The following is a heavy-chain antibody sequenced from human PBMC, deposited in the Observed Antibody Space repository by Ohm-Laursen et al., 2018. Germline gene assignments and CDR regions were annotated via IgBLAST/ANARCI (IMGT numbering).Heavy chain of an antibody. V-gene: IGHV3-53*05. CDR1: GFTVSSNY. CDR2: IYSGGST. Sequence: GSLRLSCAASGFTVSSNYMSWVRQAPGKGLEWVSVIYSGGSTYYADSVKGRFTIPRDNSKNTLYLQMNSLRAEDTALYYCAKDSGATYSYYGSWGQGTLVTVSS. J-gene: IGHJ4*02. D-gene: IGHD5-18*01. CDR3: AKDSGATYSYYGS.